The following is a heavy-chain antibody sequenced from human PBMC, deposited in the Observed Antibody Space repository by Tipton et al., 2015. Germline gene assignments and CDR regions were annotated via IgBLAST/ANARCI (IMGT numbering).Heavy chain of an antibody. CDR2: LYYSGST. V-gene: IGHV4-61*08. J-gene: IGHJ6*02. Sequence: TLSLTCTVSGGSISSGGYYWSWIRLHPGKGLESIGYLYYSGSTNYNPSLKSRVTISVDTSKNQFSLKLSSVTAADTAVYYCARHLYYYYYGMDVWGQGTTVTVSS. CDR1: GGSISSGGYY. CDR3: ARHLYYYYYGMDV.